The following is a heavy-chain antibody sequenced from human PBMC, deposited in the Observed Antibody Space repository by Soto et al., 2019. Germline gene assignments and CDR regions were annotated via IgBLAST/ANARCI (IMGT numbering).Heavy chain of an antibody. J-gene: IGHJ4*02. D-gene: IGHD3-10*01. CDR1: GGTVSSYA. Sequence: QVHLVQSGAEVKKAGSSVKVSCKASGGTVSSYAITWVRQAPGKGLEWMGVFIPIFVSAHYAQKFQGRVTITADESTSTAYMELSSLRSEDTAIYYCARKLSSDSTGFRGYDLWGQGTLVTVSS. CDR3: ARKLSSDSTGFRGYDL. V-gene: IGHV1-69*01. CDR2: FIPIFVSA.